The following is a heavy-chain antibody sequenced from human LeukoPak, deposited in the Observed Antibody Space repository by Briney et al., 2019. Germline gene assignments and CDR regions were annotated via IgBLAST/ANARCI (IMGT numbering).Heavy chain of an antibody. CDR3: ARSGVIAAAPRWFDP. CDR1: GYTFTSYG. Sequence: ASVKVSCKASGYTFTSYGISWVRQAPGQGLEWMGWISAYNGNTNYAQKLQGRVTMTTDTSTSTAYMELSSLRSEDTAVYYCARSGVIAAAPRWFDPWGQGTLVTVSS. J-gene: IGHJ5*02. V-gene: IGHV1-18*01. D-gene: IGHD6-13*01. CDR2: ISAYNGNT.